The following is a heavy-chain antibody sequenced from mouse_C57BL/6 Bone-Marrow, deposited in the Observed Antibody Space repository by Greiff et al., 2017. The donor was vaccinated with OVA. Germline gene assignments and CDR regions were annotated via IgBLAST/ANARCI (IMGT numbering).Heavy chain of an antibody. CDR3: ARARYYGSSHWYFDV. J-gene: IGHJ1*03. CDR1: GYAFSSSW. Sequence: VQGVESGPELVKPGASVKISCKASGYAFSSSWMNWVKQRPGKGLEWIGRIYPGDGDTNYNGKFKGKATLTADKSSSTAYMQLSSLTSEDSAVYFCARARYYGSSHWYFDVWGTGTTVTVSS. D-gene: IGHD1-1*01. V-gene: IGHV1-82*01. CDR2: IYPGDGDT.